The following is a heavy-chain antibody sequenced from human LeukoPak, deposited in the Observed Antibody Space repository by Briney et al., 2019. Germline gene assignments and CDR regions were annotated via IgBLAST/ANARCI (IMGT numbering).Heavy chain of an antibody. Sequence: GGSLRLSCAASGFTFSSYAMSWVRQAPGKGLEWVSAISGSGGSTYYADSVKGRFTISRDNSKNTLYLQMNSPRAEDTAVYYCAKDLSDTMVRGVIAYYYYYGMDVWGQGTTVTVSS. D-gene: IGHD3-10*01. CDR3: AKDLSDTMVRGVIAYYYYYGMDV. J-gene: IGHJ6*02. CDR2: ISGSGGST. CDR1: GFTFSSYA. V-gene: IGHV3-23*01.